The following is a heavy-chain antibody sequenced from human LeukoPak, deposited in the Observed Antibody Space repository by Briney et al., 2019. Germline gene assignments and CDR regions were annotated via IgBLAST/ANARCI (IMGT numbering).Heavy chain of an antibody. J-gene: IGHJ6*02. CDR1: GFTFSGYN. CDR3: ARVLLVHDYYYGMDV. V-gene: IGHV3-21*01. CDR2: ISSRSGYI. D-gene: IGHD3-16*01. Sequence: PGGSLRLSCAASGFTFSGYNMNWVRQAPGKGLEWVSSISSRSGYIYYADSLKGRFTISRDNAKNSLYLQMNSLRAEDTAVYYCARVLLVHDYYYGMDVWGQGTTVTVSS.